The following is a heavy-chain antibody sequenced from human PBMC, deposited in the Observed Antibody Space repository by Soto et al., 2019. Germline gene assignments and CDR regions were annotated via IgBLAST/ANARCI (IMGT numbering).Heavy chain of an antibody. CDR3: ANLGEGYYYYGMDV. Sequence: GGSLRLACAASGFTFSSYWMHWVRQAPGKGLVWVSRINSDGSSTSYADSVKGRFTISRDNAKNTLYLQMNSLRAEDTAVYYCANLGEGYYYYGMDVWGQGTTVTVSS. D-gene: IGHD3-10*01. V-gene: IGHV3-74*01. CDR2: INSDGSST. CDR1: GFTFSSYW. J-gene: IGHJ6*02.